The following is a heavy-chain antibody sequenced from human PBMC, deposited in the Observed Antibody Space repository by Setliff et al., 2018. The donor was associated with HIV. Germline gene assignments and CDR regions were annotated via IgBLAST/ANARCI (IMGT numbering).Heavy chain of an antibody. CDR1: GFTFSDYF. J-gene: IGHJ4*02. D-gene: IGHD1-26*01. CDR2: ISNSSGHT. V-gene: IGHV3-11*05. CDR3: ARDRGGNSGGFYDPPLDV. Sequence: NPGGSLRLSCAASGFTFSDYFMAWVRQTPVKGLEWISYISNSSGHTVYADSVKGRFTISRDNAKKSLYLEMNSLRAEDTAVYYCARDRGGNSGGFYDPPLDVWGLGTLVTVSS.